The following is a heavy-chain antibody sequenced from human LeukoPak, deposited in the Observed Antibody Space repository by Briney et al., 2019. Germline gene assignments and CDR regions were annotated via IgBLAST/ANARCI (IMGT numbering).Heavy chain of an antibody. CDR2: INHSGST. CDR1: GGSFSGYY. V-gene: IGHV4-34*01. CDR3: ARGRLPPRYSYGRTKYFDL. D-gene: IGHD5-18*01. J-gene: IGHJ2*01. Sequence: SETLSLTCAVYGGSFSGYYWSWIRQPPGKGLKWIGEINHSGSTNYNPSLKSRVTISVDTSKNQFSLKLSSVTAADTAVYYCARGRLPPRYSYGRTKYFDLWGRGTLVTVSS.